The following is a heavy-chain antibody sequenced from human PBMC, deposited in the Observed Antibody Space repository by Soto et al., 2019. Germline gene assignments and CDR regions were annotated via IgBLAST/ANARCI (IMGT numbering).Heavy chain of an antibody. V-gene: IGHV1-69*13. J-gene: IGHJ4*02. CDR2: IIPIFGTA. Sequence: GASVELSCKASGGTFGSSASSWVRQAPGQGLEWMGGIIPIFGTANYAQKFQGRVTITADESTSTAYMELSSLRSEDTAVYYCARGSGSYSYEHDYWGQGTLVTVSS. D-gene: IGHD1-26*01. CDR1: GGTFGSSA. CDR3: ARGSGSYSYEHDY.